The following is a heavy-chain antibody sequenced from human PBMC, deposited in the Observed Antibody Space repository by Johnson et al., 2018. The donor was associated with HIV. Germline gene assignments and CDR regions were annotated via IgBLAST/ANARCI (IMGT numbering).Heavy chain of an antibody. V-gene: IGHV3-9*01. CDR3: VRVPVVIGGVRKAFDI. J-gene: IGHJ3*02. CDR1: GFTFDDYA. D-gene: IGHD3-16*01. Sequence: VQLVESGGGLVQPGRSLRLSCAASGFTFDDYAMHWVRQAPGKGLEWVSRIDGDGSSITYADFVKGRFTISRDNAKNILYLQMNSLRADDTAVYYCVRVPVVIGGVRKAFDIWGQGTMVTVSS. CDR2: IDGDGSSI.